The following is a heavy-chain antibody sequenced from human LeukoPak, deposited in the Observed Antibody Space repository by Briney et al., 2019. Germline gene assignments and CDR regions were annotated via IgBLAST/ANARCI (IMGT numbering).Heavy chain of an antibody. V-gene: IGHV5-51*01. CDR1: ESSFTSYW. D-gene: IGHD2-21*02. CDR3: ANLIGGDFAFDV. Sequence: GESLKISCKGSESSFTSYWIGWVRQMPGKGLEWMGIIYPGDSNTRYSPSFQDQVTISVDKFISTAYLQWSSLKASDTAMYYCANLIGGDFAFDVWGQGTMVTVSS. CDR2: IYPGDSNT. J-gene: IGHJ3*01.